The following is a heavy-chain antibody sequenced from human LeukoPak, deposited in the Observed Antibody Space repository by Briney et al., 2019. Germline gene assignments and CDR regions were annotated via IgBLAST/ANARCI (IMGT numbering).Heavy chain of an antibody. Sequence: SETLSLTCAVYGGSFSGYYWSWIRQPPGKGLEWIGEINHSGSTNYNPSLKSRVTISVDTSKNQFSLKLSSVTAADTAVYYCARGGEDCSSTSRQDAFDIWGQGTMVTVSS. CDR1: GGSFSGYY. CDR3: ARGGEDCSSTSRQDAFDI. D-gene: IGHD2-2*01. J-gene: IGHJ3*02. CDR2: INHSGST. V-gene: IGHV4-34*01.